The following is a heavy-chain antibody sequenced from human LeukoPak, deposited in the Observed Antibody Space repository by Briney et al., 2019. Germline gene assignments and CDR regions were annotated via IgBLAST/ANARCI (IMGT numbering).Heavy chain of an antibody. J-gene: IGHJ6*03. Sequence: GGSLRLSCAASGFTFSSYEMNWVRQAPGKGLEWVSYISSSGGTIYYADSVKGRFTISRDNAKNSLYLQMNSLRAEDTAVYYCARVPIRGYYMDVWGKGTTVTVSS. CDR2: ISSSGGTI. CDR3: ARVPIRGYYMDV. D-gene: IGHD5-12*01. CDR1: GFTFSSYE. V-gene: IGHV3-48*03.